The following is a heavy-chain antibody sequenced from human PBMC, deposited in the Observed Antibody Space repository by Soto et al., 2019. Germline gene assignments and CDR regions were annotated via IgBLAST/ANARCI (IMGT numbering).Heavy chain of an antibody. CDR1: GFTFSSYS. CDR2: ISSSSSYI. J-gene: IGHJ4*02. V-gene: IGHV3-21*01. D-gene: IGHD6-13*01. CDR3: ASGYSSSWTFGY. Sequence: PGGSLRLSCAASGFTFSSYSMNWVRQAPGKGLEWVSSISSSSSYIYYADSVKGRFTISRDNAKNSLYLQMNSLRAEDTAVYYCASGYSSSWTFGYWGQGTLVTVSS.